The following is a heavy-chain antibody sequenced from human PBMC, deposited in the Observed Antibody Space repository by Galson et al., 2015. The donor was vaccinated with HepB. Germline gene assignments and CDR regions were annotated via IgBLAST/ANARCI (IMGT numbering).Heavy chain of an antibody. V-gene: IGHV3-15*01. CDR2: IKSKTDGGTT. CDR3: TRPLGTTVVTPLFDY. Sequence: SLRLSCAASGFTFSNAWMSWVRQAPGKGLEWVGRIKSKTDGGTTDYAAPVKGRFTISRDDSKSIVYLQMNSLRTEDTAVYYCTRPLGTTVVTPLFDYWGQGTLVTVSS. J-gene: IGHJ4*02. CDR1: GFTFSNAW. D-gene: IGHD4-23*01.